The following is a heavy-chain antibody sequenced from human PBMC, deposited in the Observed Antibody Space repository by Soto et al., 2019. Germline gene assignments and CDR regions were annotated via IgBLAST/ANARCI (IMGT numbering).Heavy chain of an antibody. J-gene: IGHJ4*02. D-gene: IGHD2-2*01. CDR2: IYYSGST. CDR3: ARHWQDIVVVPAVDY. V-gene: IGHV4-39*01. CDR1: GGSISSSSYY. Sequence: SETLSLTCTVSGGSISSSSYYWGWIRQPPGKGLEWIGSIYYSGSTHYNPSLKSRVTISVDTSKNQSSLKLSSVTAADTAVYYCARHWQDIVVVPAVDYWGQGTLVTVSS.